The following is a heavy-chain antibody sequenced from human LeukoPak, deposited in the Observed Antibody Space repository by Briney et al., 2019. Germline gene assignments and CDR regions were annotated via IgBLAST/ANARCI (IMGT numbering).Heavy chain of an antibody. J-gene: IGHJ6*03. V-gene: IGHV4-38-2*01. Sequence: SETLSLTRGVSGYSITSTYYWGWIRQPPGKGLEWVGNIYHSGSTYYNPSLKSRITMSVDTSKNQFSLKLSSVTAADTAVYYCARGGPYYYYYYMDVWGKGTTVTVSS. CDR3: ARGGPYYYYYYMDV. CDR1: GYSITSTYY. CDR2: IYHSGST.